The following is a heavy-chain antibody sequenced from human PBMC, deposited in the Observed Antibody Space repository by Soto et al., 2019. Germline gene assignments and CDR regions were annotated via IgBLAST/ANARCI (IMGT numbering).Heavy chain of an antibody. CDR1: GYSFINYW. CDR2: INPGNPET. J-gene: IGHJ4*02. V-gene: IGHV5-51*04. D-gene: IGHD3-10*02. CDR3: GKPSKNYVPY. Sequence: PGESLTLSCRTSGYSFINYWIGWVRQITGKGLAWMAIINPGNPETGYSTSFQGKVTIPADKPISPPSRRGNSLKAWATAMYYGGKPSKNYVPYWGKETLVTVSS.